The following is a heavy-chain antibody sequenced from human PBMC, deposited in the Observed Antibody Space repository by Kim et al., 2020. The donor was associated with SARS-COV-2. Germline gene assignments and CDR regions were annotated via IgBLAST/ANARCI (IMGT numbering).Heavy chain of an antibody. CDR1: GYTFTSYD. CDR2: MNXNSGNT. V-gene: IGHV1-8*01. CDR3: AXXXSRXXLVXXXYF. J-gene: IGHJ4*01. Sequence: ASVKVSCKASGYTFTSYDINWVRQATGQGLEWXGWMNXNSGNTGYAQKFQGRVTXXXNTXXSTAXXELXXXRSXXTAVXXCAXXXSRXXLVXXXYF.